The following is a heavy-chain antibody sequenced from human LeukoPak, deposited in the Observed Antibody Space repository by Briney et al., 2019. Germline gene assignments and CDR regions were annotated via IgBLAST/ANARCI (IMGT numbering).Heavy chain of an antibody. V-gene: IGHV3-48*01. CDR2: ISSSSSTI. Sequence: GGSLRLSCAASGFTFSSYSMNWVRQAPGKGLEWVSYISSSSSTIYYADSVKGRFTISRDSAKNSLYLQMNSLRAEDTAVYYCARDTYSSGWYGYHYYMDVWGKGTTVTVSS. CDR3: ARDTYSSGWYGYHYYMDV. CDR1: GFTFSSYS. D-gene: IGHD6-19*01. J-gene: IGHJ6*03.